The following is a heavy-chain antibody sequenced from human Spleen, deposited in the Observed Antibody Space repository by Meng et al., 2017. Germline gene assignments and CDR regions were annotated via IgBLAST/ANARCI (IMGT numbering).Heavy chain of an antibody. CDR3: AREWYISGRYYFDY. Sequence: QVQLQESGPGLVKPSGTLARTCAVSGGSISSSNWWSWVRQPPGKGLEWIGKIYHSGSTNYNPSLKSRVTISVDKSKNQFSLNLASVTAADTAVYYCAREWYISGRYYFDYWGQGTLVTVSS. CDR1: GGSISSSNW. CDR2: IYHSGST. J-gene: IGHJ4*02. D-gene: IGHD6-19*01. V-gene: IGHV4-4*02.